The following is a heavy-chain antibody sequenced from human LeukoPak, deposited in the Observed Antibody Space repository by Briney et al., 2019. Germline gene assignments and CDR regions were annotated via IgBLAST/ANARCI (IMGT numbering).Heavy chain of an antibody. CDR3: ARGGITAAGLSPNLDY. V-gene: IGHV4-34*01. D-gene: IGHD6-13*01. CDR1: GFTFSNAW. J-gene: IGHJ4*02. CDR2: INHRGST. Sequence: GSLRLSCAASGFTFSNAWMSWVRQPPGKGLEWIGEINHRGSTNYNPSLKSRVTISVDTSKNQFSLKLSSVTAADTAVYYCARGGITAAGLSPNLDYWGQGTLVTVSS.